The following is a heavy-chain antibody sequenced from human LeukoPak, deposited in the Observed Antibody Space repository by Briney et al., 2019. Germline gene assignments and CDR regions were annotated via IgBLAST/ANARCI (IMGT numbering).Heavy chain of an antibody. J-gene: IGHJ5*02. CDR3: AKKGYGDYADWFDP. CDR2: TWYDGSNK. CDR1: GFTFSSYG. D-gene: IGHD4-17*01. V-gene: IGHV3-33*06. Sequence: QPARSLRLSCAASGFTFSSYGMHWVRQAPGKGLVWVAVTWYDGSNKYYADSVKGRFTISRDNSKTTLYLKMNSRRAEDTAVYYCAKKGYGDYADWFDPWGQGTLVTVSS.